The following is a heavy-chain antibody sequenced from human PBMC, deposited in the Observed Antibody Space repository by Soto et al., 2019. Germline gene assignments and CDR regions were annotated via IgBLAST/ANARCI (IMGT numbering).Heavy chain of an antibody. J-gene: IGHJ4*02. V-gene: IGHV4-59*01. CDR1: GGSIIIYY. CDR3: ARGMAYGGYDY. CDR2: IYYSGST. Sequence: SXTLSLACTVSGGSIIIYYWSWIRQPPGKGLEWSGYIYYSGSTNYNPSLKSRVTISVDTSKNQFSLKLSSVTAADTAVYYCARGMAYGGYDYWGQGTLVTVSS. D-gene: IGHD5-12*01.